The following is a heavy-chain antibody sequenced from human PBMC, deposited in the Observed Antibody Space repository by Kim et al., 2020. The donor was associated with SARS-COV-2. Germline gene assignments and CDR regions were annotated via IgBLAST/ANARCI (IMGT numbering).Heavy chain of an antibody. Sequence: YSNPALKSRVTISVDTSKNQFSLKVSSVTAADTAVYYCARGGGLLPFDYWGQGTLVTVSS. CDR3: ARGGGLLPFDY. V-gene: IGHV4-31*02. J-gene: IGHJ4*02. D-gene: IGHD2-15*01.